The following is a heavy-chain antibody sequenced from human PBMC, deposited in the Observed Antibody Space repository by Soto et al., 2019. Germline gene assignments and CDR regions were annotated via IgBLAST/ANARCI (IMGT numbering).Heavy chain of an antibody. V-gene: IGHV1-3*01. CDR2: INAGNGNI. D-gene: IGHD5-18*01. CDR3: ARLWPQNYGFDL. J-gene: IGHJ6*02. CDR1: GYSFTNYA. Sequence: ASVKVSCKACGYSFTNYARHWVRQAPGQRLEGMGWINAGNGNIKFLQKFQGRATITSDTPASTAYMERISLRSEDTALYSCARLWPQNYGFDLWGQGTTVTVSS.